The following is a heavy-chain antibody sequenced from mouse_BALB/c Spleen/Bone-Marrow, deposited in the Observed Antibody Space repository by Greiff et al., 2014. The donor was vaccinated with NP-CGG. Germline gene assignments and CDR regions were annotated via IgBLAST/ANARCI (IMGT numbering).Heavy chain of an antibody. V-gene: IGHV1-15*01. Sequence: VQLQQSGAELVRPGASVTLSCKASGYKFTDYEMHWVKQTPVHGLEWIGSIDPETGGTDYNQNFKGKATLTADRSSTTAYMELCILTTKVSAVYYCASEGIYCGYLAPMDYWGQGTSVTVSS. D-gene: IGHD2-2*01. CDR1: GYKFTDYE. J-gene: IGHJ4*01. CDR2: IDPETGGT. CDR3: ASEGIYCGYLAPMDY.